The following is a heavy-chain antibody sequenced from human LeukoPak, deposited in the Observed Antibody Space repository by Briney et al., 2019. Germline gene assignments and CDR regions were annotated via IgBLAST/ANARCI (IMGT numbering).Heavy chain of an antibody. CDR3: ASLAIGYCTNGVCYDY. J-gene: IGHJ4*02. CDR1: GYTFTSYY. V-gene: IGHV1-46*01. D-gene: IGHD2-8*01. CDR2: IYPSGGST. Sequence: ASVKVSCKASGYTFTSYYMHWVRQAPGQGLEWMGIIYPSGGSTSYAQKFQGRVTMTRDTSTSTVYMELSSLRSEDTAVYYCASLAIGYCTNGVCYDYWGQGTLVTVSS.